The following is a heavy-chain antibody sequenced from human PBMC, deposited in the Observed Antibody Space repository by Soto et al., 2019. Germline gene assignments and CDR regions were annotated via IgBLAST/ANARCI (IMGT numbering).Heavy chain of an antibody. Sequence: PGGXLXLSXAASXFTXXSYXXXXVRQAPGKGLVWVSRVKSDGSSTSYADSVKGRFTISRDNAKNTLYLQMNSLRAEDTAVYYCARDNWNSYWGQGTLVTVSS. CDR3: ARDNWNSY. J-gene: IGHJ4*02. D-gene: IGHD1-1*01. CDR2: VKSDGSST. V-gene: IGHV3-74*01. CDR1: XFTXXSYX.